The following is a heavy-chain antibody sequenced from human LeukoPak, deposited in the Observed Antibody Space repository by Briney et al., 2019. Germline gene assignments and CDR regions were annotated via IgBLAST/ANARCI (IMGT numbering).Heavy chain of an antibody. CDR3: AREACIFR. Sequence: PGGSLRLSCAASGFSRFTFNYYAMTWVRQAPGKGLEWVSVIYSGGSTYYADSVKGRFTISRDNSKNTLYLQMNSLRAEDTAVYYCAREACIFRWGQGTLVTVSS. V-gene: IGHV3-53*01. J-gene: IGHJ4*02. CDR1: GFSRFTFNYYA. CDR2: IYSGGST.